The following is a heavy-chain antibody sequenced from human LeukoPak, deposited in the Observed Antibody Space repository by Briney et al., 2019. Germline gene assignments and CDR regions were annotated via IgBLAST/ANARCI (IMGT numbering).Heavy chain of an antibody. CDR2: ISYDGSNK. V-gene: IGHV3-30*04. D-gene: IGHD2-2*01. CDR3: ARGYCSSTSCAARDNWFDP. Sequence: PGGSLRLSCAASGFTFSSYAMHWVRQAPGKGLEWVAVISYDGSNKYYADSVKGRFTISRDNSKNTLYLQMNSLGAEDTAVYYCARGYCSSTSCAARDNWFDPWGQGTLVTVSS. J-gene: IGHJ5*02. CDR1: GFTFSSYA.